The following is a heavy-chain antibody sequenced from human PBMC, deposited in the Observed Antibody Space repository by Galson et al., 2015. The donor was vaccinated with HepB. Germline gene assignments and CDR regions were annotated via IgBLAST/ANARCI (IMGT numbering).Heavy chain of an antibody. CDR1: GYTFTSYG. D-gene: IGHD2-2*01. CDR2: VSTYNGDT. Sequence: SVKVSCKASGYTFTSYGINWVRQAPGQGLEWMGWVSTYNGDTNYAQTLQGRVTMTTDTSTYTAYTQLTSLRFDDTAVYYCARGCSSTSCYDGGPYGLDVWGQGTPVTVSS. J-gene: IGHJ6*02. V-gene: IGHV1-18*04. CDR3: ARGCSSTSCYDGGPYGLDV.